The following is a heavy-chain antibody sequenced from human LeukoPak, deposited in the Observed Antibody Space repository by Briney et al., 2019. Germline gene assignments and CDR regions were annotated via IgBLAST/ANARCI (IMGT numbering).Heavy chain of an antibody. J-gene: IGHJ4*02. V-gene: IGHV3-7*01. D-gene: IGHD2-8*01. CDR2: IKQDGSGK. Sequence: PGGSLRLSCVASGFSFSSYWMSWVRQAPGKGLEWVANIKQDGSGKYYVDSVKGRFTISRDNAKNSLYLQMNSLRAEDTAVYYCAREMYPFDYWGQGTLVTVSS. CDR1: GFSFSSYW. CDR3: AREMYPFDY.